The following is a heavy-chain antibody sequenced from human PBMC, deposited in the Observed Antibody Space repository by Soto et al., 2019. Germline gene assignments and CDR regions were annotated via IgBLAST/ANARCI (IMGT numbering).Heavy chain of an antibody. CDR3: AKASSVDTAMATTLVFDY. D-gene: IGHD5-18*01. CDR1: GFTFSSYA. Sequence: GGSLRLSCAASGFTFSSYAMSWVRQAPGKGLEWVSAISGSGGSTYYADSVKGRFTISRDNSKNTLYLQMNSLRAEDTAVYYCAKASSVDTAMATTLVFDYWGQGTLVTVSS. J-gene: IGHJ4*02. CDR2: ISGSGGST. V-gene: IGHV3-23*01.